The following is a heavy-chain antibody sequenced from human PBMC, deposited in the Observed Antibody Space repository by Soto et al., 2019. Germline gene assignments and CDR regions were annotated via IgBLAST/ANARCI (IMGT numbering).Heavy chain of an antibody. V-gene: IGHV4-59*01. CDR3: ARGRLLRPKSNRGQPHTPFGR. D-gene: IGHD2-15*01. Sequence: QVQLQESGPGLVKPSETLSLTCTVSGGSISTYYWGWIRQPPGKGLEWIGYIYNSGSTNYNPSLKSRVTKSVGPSKDQFSLMLTSVTAADTAVYFCARGRLLRPKSNRGQPHTPFGRWGQGTLITVSS. CDR1: GGSISTYY. J-gene: IGHJ1*01. CDR2: IYNSGST.